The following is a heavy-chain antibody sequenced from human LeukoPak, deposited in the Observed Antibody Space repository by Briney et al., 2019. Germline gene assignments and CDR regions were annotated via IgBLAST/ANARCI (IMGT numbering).Heavy chain of an antibody. Sequence: GGSLRLSCAASGFTLSSHAMEWVRQAPGKGLEWVAVTSNDGTLKNYADSVKGRFTISSDISKNTMYLQMDSLRTEDTAVYYCARDMYVVLTRSDYFDYWGQGTLVTVSS. CDR3: ARDMYVVLTRSDYFDY. J-gene: IGHJ4*02. CDR1: GFTLSSHA. V-gene: IGHV3-30-3*01. CDR2: TSNDGTLK. D-gene: IGHD3-9*01.